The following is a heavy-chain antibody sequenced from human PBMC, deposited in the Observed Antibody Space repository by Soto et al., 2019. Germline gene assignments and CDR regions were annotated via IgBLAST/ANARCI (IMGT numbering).Heavy chain of an antibody. V-gene: IGHV4-59*01. J-gene: IGHJ6*02. D-gene: IGHD4-4*01. Sequence: DTLSLRCTVSVGSLGSYKWSERRQPPWNVSEWIGYVFYTGRANYNASLKSRVSISLDTSNYQFSLKLSSVTAADTAVYYCARDGGGRMTTNPYYYNGMDVWGPGTTVTVSS. CDR1: VGSLGSYK. CDR2: VFYTGRA. CDR3: ARDGGGRMTTNPYYYNGMDV.